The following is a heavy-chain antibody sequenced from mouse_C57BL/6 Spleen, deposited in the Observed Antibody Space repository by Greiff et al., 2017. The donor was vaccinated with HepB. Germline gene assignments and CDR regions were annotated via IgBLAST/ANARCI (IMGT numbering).Heavy chain of an antibody. D-gene: IGHD1-1*01. J-gene: IGHJ2*01. CDR3: TRNYYGRSYGYY. V-gene: IGHV1-15*01. Sequence: QVQLQQSGAELVRPGASVTLSCKASGYTFTDYEMHWVKQTPVHGLEWIGAIDPETGGTAYNQKFKGKAILTADKSSSTAYMELRSLTSEDSAVYYCTRNYYGRSYGYYWGQGTTLTVSS. CDR2: IDPETGGT. CDR1: GYTFTDYE.